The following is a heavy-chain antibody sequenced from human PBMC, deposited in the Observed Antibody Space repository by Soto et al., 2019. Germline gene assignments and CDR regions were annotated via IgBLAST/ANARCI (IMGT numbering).Heavy chain of an antibody. V-gene: IGHV3-30-3*01. D-gene: IGHD2-2*01. CDR1: GFTFSSYA. Sequence: QVQLVESGGGVVQPGRSLRLSCAASGFTFSSYAMHWVRQAPGKGLEWVAVISYDGSSKYYADSVKGRFTISRDNSKNTLYLQMNSLRAEDTAVYYCARDRLYCSSTSCYLAWWFDPWGQGTLVTVSS. CDR2: ISYDGSSK. J-gene: IGHJ5*02. CDR3: ARDRLYCSSTSCYLAWWFDP.